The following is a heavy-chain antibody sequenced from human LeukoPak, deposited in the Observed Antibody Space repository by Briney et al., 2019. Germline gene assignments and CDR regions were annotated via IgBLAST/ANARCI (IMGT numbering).Heavy chain of an antibody. CDR3: ARVRNPPRGYRKEHYYYFDY. CDR1: GFTFSSYA. D-gene: IGHD5-18*01. Sequence: GGSLRLSCAASGFTFSSYAMHWVRQAPGKGLEYVSAISSNGGSTYYANSVKGRFTISRDNSKNTLYLQMGSLRAEDMAVYYCARVRNPPRGYRKEHYYYFDYWGQGTLVTVSS. J-gene: IGHJ4*02. CDR2: ISSNGGST. V-gene: IGHV3-64*01.